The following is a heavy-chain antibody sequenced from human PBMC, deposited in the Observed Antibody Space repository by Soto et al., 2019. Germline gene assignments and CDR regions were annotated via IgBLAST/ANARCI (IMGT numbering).Heavy chain of an antibody. D-gene: IGHD2-21*01. J-gene: IGHJ4*02. CDR3: VRGLRWRDLAY. Sequence: ASVKASCRASGYRLINSYRQWVREAPGQGLEWMGWINPSSGDTQYVEKLQDRVTMTRDASISTAYIDLRRLTTDDTAVYSCVRGLRWRDLAYGGQGTTVTVSS. CDR1: GYRLINSY. V-gene: IGHV1-2*02. CDR2: INPSSGDT.